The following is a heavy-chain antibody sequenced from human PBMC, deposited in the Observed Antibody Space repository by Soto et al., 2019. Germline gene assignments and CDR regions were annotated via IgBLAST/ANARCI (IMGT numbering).Heavy chain of an antibody. D-gene: IGHD1-26*01. V-gene: IGHV1-18*01. J-gene: IGHJ4*02. CDR1: GYTSTSYG. CDR2: ISANTGNI. Sequence: QVQLVQSRAEVKEPGASVKVSCKASGYTSTSYGISWVRQAPGQGHEWMGWISANTGNINFAQKLQGRVTMTTDTSTSTAYMELRSLRSDDTAAYYCARDGRYSGSYGGYYFDYWGQGTLVTVSS. CDR3: ARDGRYSGSYGGYYFDY.